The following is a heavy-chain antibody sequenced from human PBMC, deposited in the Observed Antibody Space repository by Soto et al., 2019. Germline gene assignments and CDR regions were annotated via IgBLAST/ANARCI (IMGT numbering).Heavy chain of an antibody. CDR2: ISAYNGNT. J-gene: IGHJ4*02. CDR3: ARAPCSGGSCYSYYFDY. D-gene: IGHD2-15*01. Sequence: QVQLVQSGAEVKKPGASVKVSCKASGYTFTSYGISWVRQAPGQGLEWMGWISAYNGNTNYAQKLQGRVTMTTDTSTSTAYMELRRLRSDDTAVYYCARAPCSGGSCYSYYFDYWGQGTLVTVSS. CDR1: GYTFTSYG. V-gene: IGHV1-18*01.